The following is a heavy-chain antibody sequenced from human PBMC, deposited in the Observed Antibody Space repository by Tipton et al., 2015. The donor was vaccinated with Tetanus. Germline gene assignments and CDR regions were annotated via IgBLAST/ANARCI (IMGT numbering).Heavy chain of an antibody. V-gene: IGHV1-2*02. D-gene: IGHD3-10*01. CDR1: GYTFNTFG. CDR3: ATGPGSYSTY. J-gene: IGHJ4*02. Sequence: QLVQSGAEVKKPGASVKVSCKTSGYTFNTFGISWVRQAPGQGLEWMGWISPNNGGTNYAQNFQGRVTMTRDTSITTAYMELSRLTSDDTAMYYCATGPGSYSTYWGQGALVTVSS. CDR2: ISPNNGGT.